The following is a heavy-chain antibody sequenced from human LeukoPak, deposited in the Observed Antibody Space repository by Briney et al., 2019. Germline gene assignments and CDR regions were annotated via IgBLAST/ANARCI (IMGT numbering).Heavy chain of an antibody. CDR2: IWYDGSNK. CDR3: ATDRSNSWVDY. D-gene: IGHD6-19*01. V-gene: IGHV3-30*02. Sequence: GGSLRLSCAASGLTFRNYGTHWVRQAPGKGLEWVAFIWYDGSNKYYVDSVKGRFTISRDNSKNTLFLQMSSLRVDDTAVYYCATDRSNSWVDYWGLGTLVTVAS. J-gene: IGHJ4*02. CDR1: GLTFRNYG.